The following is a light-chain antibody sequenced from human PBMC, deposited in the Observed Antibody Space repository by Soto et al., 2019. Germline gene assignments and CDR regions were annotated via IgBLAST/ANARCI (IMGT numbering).Light chain of an antibody. V-gene: IGLV2-8*01. J-gene: IGLJ2*01. CDR1: SSDVGGYNY. CDR2: EVS. Sequence: QSALTQPPSASGSPGQSVTISCTGTSSDVGGYNYVSWYQQHPGKAPKLMIYEVSKRPSGVPDRFSGSKSGNTASLTVSGLQAEDEADYYCLSYAGSNNLFGGGTKLTVL. CDR3: LSYAGSNNL.